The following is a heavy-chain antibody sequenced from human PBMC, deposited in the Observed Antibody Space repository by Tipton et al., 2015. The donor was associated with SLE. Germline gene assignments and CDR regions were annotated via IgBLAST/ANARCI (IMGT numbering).Heavy chain of an antibody. Sequence: SLRLSCAASGFTFSTYGMHWVRQAPGKGLEWVSFIRFDGNIKQYADSVKGRFTISRDNSKKILSLQMNSLRAEDTSIYYCASIMGDTNPSDFWGQGTLVTVSS. J-gene: IGHJ4*02. V-gene: IGHV3-30*02. CDR2: IRFDGNIK. CDR3: ASIMGDTNPSDF. D-gene: IGHD1-26*01. CDR1: GFTFSTYG.